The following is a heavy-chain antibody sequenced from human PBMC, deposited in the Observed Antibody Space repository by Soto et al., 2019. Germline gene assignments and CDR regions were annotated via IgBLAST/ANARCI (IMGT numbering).Heavy chain of an antibody. D-gene: IGHD7-27*01. V-gene: IGHV6-1*01. Sequence: PSQTLSLTCAISGDSVSSKSAAWHWIRQSPSRGLEWLGRTYYRSKWSSNYAVSVKSRITINPDTSKNQFSLQLRSVTPDDAAMYYCASTGDYLVDSWGQGTLVTVSS. CDR3: ASTGDYLVDS. CDR1: GDSVSSKSAA. CDR2: TYYRSKWSS. J-gene: IGHJ5*01.